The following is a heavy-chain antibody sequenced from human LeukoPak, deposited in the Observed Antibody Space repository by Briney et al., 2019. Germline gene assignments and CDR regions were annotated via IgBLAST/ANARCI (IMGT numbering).Heavy chain of an antibody. CDR3: ARDCSGSSCYWIH. Sequence: ASVKSSCKASGDTFSSYGISCGRQAPGQGLEWRGYLSAYNGNTNYEQKVQGRITMTTDPSTITAYMEMRSLRSDDTAVYCCARDCSGSSCYWIHWGQGTLVNVSS. J-gene: IGHJ4*02. V-gene: IGHV1-18*01. CDR1: GDTFSSYG. D-gene: IGHD2-15*01. CDR2: LSAYNGNT.